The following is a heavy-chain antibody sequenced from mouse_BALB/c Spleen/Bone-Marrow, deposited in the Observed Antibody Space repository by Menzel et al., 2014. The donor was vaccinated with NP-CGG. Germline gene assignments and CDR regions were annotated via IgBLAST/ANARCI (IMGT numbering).Heavy chain of an antibody. V-gene: IGHV1-87*01. CDR3: ARGDPFDY. J-gene: IGHJ2*01. CDR2: IYPGDGDT. Sequence: VKLVESGAELARPGASVKLSCKASGYTFTSYWMQWVKLRPGQGLEWIGAIYPGDGDTRYTQKFKGKATLTADKSSSTAYMQLSSLASEDSAVYYCARGDPFDYWGQGTTLTVSS. CDR1: GYTFTSYW.